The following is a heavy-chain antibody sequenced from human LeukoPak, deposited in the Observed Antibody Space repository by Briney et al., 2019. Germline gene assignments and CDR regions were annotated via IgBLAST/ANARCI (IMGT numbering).Heavy chain of an antibody. V-gene: IGHV4-4*07. Sequence: SETPSLTCTVSGGSTSSYYWSWIRQSPGKGLEWIGRIFTSGIISGNTNYNPSLKSRVTMSVDTSKNQFSLKLSSVTAADTAVYYCARANFDWLGRSGTAFDIWDQGTMVTVSS. CDR1: GGSTSSYY. CDR3: ARANFDWLGRSGTAFDI. CDR2: IFTSGIISGNT. D-gene: IGHD3-9*01. J-gene: IGHJ3*02.